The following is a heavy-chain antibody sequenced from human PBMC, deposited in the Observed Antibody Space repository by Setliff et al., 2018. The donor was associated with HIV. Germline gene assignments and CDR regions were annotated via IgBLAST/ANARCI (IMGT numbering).Heavy chain of an antibody. Sequence: LKISCAASGFTFSSYWMSWVRQAPGKGLEWVANIKQDGSEKYYVDSVKGRFTISRDNAKNSMSLQMDSLRAEDTAVYYCARTITMIQWGYYYYYMDVWGKGATVTVSS. CDR1: GFTFSSYW. D-gene: IGHD3-22*01. CDR2: IKQDGSEK. V-gene: IGHV3-7*01. CDR3: ARTITMIQWGYYYYYMDV. J-gene: IGHJ6*03.